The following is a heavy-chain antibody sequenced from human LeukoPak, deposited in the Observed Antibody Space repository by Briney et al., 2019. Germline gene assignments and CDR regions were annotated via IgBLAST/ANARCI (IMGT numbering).Heavy chain of an antibody. Sequence: PGGSLRLSCAASGSTFSSYSMNWVRQAPGKGLEWVSSISSSSSYIYYADSVKGRFTISRDNAKNSPYLQMNSLRAEDTAVYYCATSPWAVTERLLFDYWGQGTLVTVSS. D-gene: IGHD4-11*01. CDR1: GSTFSSYS. CDR3: ATSPWAVTERLLFDY. V-gene: IGHV3-21*01. CDR2: ISSSSSYI. J-gene: IGHJ4*02.